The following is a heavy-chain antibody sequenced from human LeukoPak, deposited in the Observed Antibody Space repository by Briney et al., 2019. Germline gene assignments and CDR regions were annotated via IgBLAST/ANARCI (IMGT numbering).Heavy chain of an antibody. Sequence: PSETLSLTCAVYGGSFSGYYWSWIRQPPGKGLEWIGEINHSGSTNYNPSLKSRVTISVDTSKNQLSLKLSSVTAADTAVYYCATLGYPLDYWGQGTLSPSPQ. CDR1: GGSFSGYY. CDR2: INHSGST. J-gene: IGHJ4*02. V-gene: IGHV4-34*01. CDR3: ATLGYPLDY. D-gene: IGHD2-15*01.